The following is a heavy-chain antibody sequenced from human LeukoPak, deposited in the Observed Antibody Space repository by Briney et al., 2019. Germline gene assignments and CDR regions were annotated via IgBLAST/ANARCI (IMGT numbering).Heavy chain of an antibody. Sequence: PGGSLGLSCAAYGFTFSSYSMNWVRQAPGKGLEWVSSISSSSSYIYYADSVKGRFTISRDNAKNSLYLQMNSLRAEDTAVYYCARAVRSGSWDYWGQGTLVTVSS. D-gene: IGHD1-26*01. J-gene: IGHJ4*02. CDR1: GFTFSSYS. V-gene: IGHV3-21*01. CDR3: ARAVRSGSWDY. CDR2: ISSSSSYI.